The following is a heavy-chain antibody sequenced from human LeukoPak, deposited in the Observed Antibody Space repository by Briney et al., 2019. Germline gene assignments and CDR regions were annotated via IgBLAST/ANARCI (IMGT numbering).Heavy chain of an antibody. D-gene: IGHD5-18*01. J-gene: IGHJ6*02. CDR2: IRSKTYGGTT. CDR1: GFTFGDHV. V-gene: IGHV3-49*04. Sequence: GESLRLSCTGFGFTFGDHVMASVRQAPGKRLEWVGFIRSKTYGGTTEYAPSVKGRFTISRADSISIAYLQMNSLKTEDTAVYYCGRGPIQLWLHNGMDVWGQGTTVTVSS. CDR3: GRGPIQLWLHNGMDV.